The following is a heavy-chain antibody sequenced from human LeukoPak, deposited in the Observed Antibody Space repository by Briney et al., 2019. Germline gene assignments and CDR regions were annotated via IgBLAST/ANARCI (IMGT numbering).Heavy chain of an antibody. V-gene: IGHV5-51*01. CDR2: IYPGDSDT. CDR1: GDSFTSYW. J-gene: IGHJ6*02. D-gene: IGHD3-10*01. Sequence: GESLKISGKGSGDSFTSYWIGWVRQMPGKGLEWLGIIYPGDSDTRYSPSFQGQVTISADKSISTAYLQWSSLKASDTAMYYCARHGSGSGSYSQDYYYYGMDVWGQGTTVTVSS. CDR3: ARHGSGSGSYSQDYYYYGMDV.